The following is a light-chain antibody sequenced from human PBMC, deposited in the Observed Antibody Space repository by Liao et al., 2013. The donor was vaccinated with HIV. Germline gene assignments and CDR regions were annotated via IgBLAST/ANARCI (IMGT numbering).Light chain of an antibody. CDR2: YDN. J-gene: IGLJ1*01. V-gene: IGLV3-21*04. CDR3: QVWDSSSDHYV. CDR1: NIGGRS. Sequence: SYMLTQPPSVSVAPGATATITCGGDNIGGRSVHWYQHKAGQAPHLVISYDNDRPSGIPARFSGSNSGNTATLTISRVEVGDEADYYCQVWDSSSDHYVFGTGTKVTVL.